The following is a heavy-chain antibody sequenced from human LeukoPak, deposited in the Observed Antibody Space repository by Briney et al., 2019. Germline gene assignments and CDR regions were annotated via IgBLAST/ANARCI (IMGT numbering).Heavy chain of an antibody. D-gene: IGHD3-22*01. J-gene: IGHJ4*02. CDR2: ISAYNGNT. CDR3: ARGYDSSGYYFDY. Sequence: ASVKVSCKASGYTFTSYGISWVRQAPGQGLEWMGWISAYNGNTNYAQKFQGRVTMTRDTSTSTVYMELSSLRSEDTAVYYRARGYDSSGYYFDYWGQGTLVTVSS. CDR1: GYTFTSYG. V-gene: IGHV1-18*01.